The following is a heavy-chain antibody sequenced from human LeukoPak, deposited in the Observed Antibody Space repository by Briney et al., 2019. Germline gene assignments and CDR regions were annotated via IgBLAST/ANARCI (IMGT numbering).Heavy chain of an antibody. D-gene: IGHD3-9*01. CDR2: IGWNSGSI. Sequence: PGGSLRLSCAASGFTFDDYAMHWVRQAPGKGLEWVSGIGWNSGSIGYADSVKGRFTISRDNAKNSLYLQMNSLRAEDTALYYCAKDMADILTGYYNGGIDYWGQGTLVTVSS. CDR3: AKDMADILTGYYNGGIDY. CDR1: GFTFDDYA. J-gene: IGHJ4*02. V-gene: IGHV3-9*01.